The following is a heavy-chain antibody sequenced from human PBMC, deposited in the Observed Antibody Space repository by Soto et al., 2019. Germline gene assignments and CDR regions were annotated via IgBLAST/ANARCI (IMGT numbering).Heavy chain of an antibody. CDR2: IWYDGSNK. Sequence: PGGSLRLSCAASGFTFSSYGMHWVRQAPGKGLEWVAVIWYDGSNKYYADSVKGRFTISRDNSKNTLYLQMNSLRAEDTAVYYCARDRSVVTPRPYNWFDPWGQGTLVTVSS. J-gene: IGHJ5*02. CDR3: ARDRSVVTPRPYNWFDP. D-gene: IGHD2-15*01. V-gene: IGHV3-33*01. CDR1: GFTFSSYG.